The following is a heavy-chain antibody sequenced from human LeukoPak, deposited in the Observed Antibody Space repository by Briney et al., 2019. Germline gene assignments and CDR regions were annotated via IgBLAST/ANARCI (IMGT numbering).Heavy chain of an antibody. D-gene: IGHD3-10*01. Sequence: AGGSLRLSCAASGFTFSGSALHWVRQASGKGLEWVGRIRSTANGYATAYAASVKGRFTISRDDSKNTAYLQMDSLKTEDTAVYYCTGNYYGSGSYADFDYWGQGTLVTV. CDR2: IRSTANGYAT. J-gene: IGHJ4*02. V-gene: IGHV3-73*01. CDR1: GFTFSGSA. CDR3: TGNYYGSGSYADFDY.